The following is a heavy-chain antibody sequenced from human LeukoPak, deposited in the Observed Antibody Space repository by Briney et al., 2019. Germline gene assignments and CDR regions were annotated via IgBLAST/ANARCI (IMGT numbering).Heavy chain of an antibody. CDR3: AVAPGDY. CDR1: GYTFTGYY. Sequence: ASVRVSCKASGYTFTGYYIHWVRQAPGQGLEWMGWINPNNDYTYYAQKFQGRVTLTRDMSISTVYMELSGLTSDDTALYYCAVAPGDYWGQGTLVIVSA. V-gene: IGHV1-2*02. J-gene: IGHJ4*02. CDR2: INPNNDYT. D-gene: IGHD2-21*01.